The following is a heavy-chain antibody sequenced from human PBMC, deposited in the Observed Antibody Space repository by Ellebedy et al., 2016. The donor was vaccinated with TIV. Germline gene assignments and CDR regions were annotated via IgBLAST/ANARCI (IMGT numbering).Heavy chain of an antibody. CDR2: ITHSGST. V-gene: IGHV4-34*01. Sequence: MPGGSLRLSCAGYGGPFSGYYWSWIRQPPGKGLEWIAEITHSGSTNYNPSLKSRVTVSVDTSKNQFSLKLTSVTAADTAVYYCARGGVSTPGRRNWFDPWGQGTLVTVSS. J-gene: IGHJ5*02. CDR3: ARGGVSTPGRRNWFDP. D-gene: IGHD2-15*01. CDR1: GGPFSGYY.